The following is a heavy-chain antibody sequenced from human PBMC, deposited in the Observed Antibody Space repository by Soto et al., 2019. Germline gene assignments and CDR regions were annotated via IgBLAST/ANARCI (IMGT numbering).Heavy chain of an antibody. CDR2: IYHSGST. V-gene: IGHV4-30-2*01. CDR1: GGSISSGGHS. J-gene: IGHJ5*02. CDR3: AREVALHDSRGWFDP. D-gene: IGHD2-15*01. Sequence: QLQLQESGSGLVKPSQTLSLTCAVSGGSISSGGHSWSWLRQPPGKGLEWIGYIYHSGSTDYNPHLKSRVTMTVDTSKTQFCMRLRSATAADTAVYYCAREVALHDSRGWFDPWGQGALVTVSS.